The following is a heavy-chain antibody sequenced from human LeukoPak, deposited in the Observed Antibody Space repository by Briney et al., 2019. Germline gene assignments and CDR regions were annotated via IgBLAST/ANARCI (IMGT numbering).Heavy chain of an antibody. CDR3: ARDSEVRIAVAGTGNDY. D-gene: IGHD6-19*01. V-gene: IGHV3-21*01. Sequence: GGSLRLSCAASGFTFSSYSMNWVRQAPGKGLEWVSSISSSSSYICYADSVKGRFTISRDNAKNSLYQQMNSLRAEDTAVYYCARDSEVRIAVAGTGNDYWGQGTLVTVSS. CDR2: ISSSSSYI. CDR1: GFTFSSYS. J-gene: IGHJ4*02.